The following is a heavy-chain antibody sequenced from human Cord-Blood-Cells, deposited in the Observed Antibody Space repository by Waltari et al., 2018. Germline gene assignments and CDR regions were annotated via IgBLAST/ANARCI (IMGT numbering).Heavy chain of an antibody. Sequence: QVQLVQAGAEVKKPGSSVKVSCKASDGPFSSYAISWVRQAPGQGLEWMGGIIPIFGTANYAQKFQGRVTITADETTSTAYMELSSLGSEDTAVYYCARGDYSNYYYGMDVWGQVTTVTVSS. V-gene: IGHV1-69*01. CDR3: ARGDYSNYYYGMDV. CDR2: IIPIFGTA. CDR1: DGPFSSYA. J-gene: IGHJ6*02. D-gene: IGHD4-4*01.